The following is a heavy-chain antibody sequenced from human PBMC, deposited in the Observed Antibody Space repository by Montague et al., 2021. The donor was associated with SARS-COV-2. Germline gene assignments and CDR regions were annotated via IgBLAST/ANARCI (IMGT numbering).Heavy chain of an antibody. J-gene: IGHJ6*02. Sequence: SETLSLTCAVYGGSFSGYYWSWIRQPPGKGLEWIGEINHSGSTNYNPSLKSRVTISVDTSKNQFSLKLSSVTAADTAVYYCTREGYQVLWSDYYYYGMDVCGQGTTVTVSS. CDR1: GGSFSGYY. CDR3: TREGYQVLWSDYYYYGMDV. D-gene: IGHD2-2*01. CDR2: INHSGST. V-gene: IGHV4-34*01.